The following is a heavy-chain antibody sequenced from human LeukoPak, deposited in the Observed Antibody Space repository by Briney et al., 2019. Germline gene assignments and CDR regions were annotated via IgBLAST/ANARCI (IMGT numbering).Heavy chain of an antibody. CDR2: LNHSGST. D-gene: IGHD2-2*02. J-gene: IGHJ6*02. CDR3: ARGYCSSTSCYTYGMDV. V-gene: IGHV4-34*01. Sequence: SETLSLTCAVYGGSFSGYYWSWIRQPPGKGLEWIGELNHSGSTNYNPSLKSRVTISVDTSKNQFSLKLSSVTAADTAVYYCARGYCSSTSCYTYGMDVWGQGTTVTVSS. CDR1: GGSFSGYY.